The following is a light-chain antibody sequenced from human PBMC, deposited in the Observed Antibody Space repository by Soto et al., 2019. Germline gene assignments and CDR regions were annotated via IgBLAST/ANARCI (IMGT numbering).Light chain of an antibody. CDR1: SSDIGSNY. Sequence: QSVLTQPPSVSAAPGQKLTISCSGSSSDIGSNYVSWYQQLPGTAPKLLIYDNNKRPSGIPDRFSGSKSGTSATLGITGLQTGDEADYYCGTWDGSLTSVVFGGGTKLTVL. CDR3: GTWDGSLTSVV. J-gene: IGLJ2*01. V-gene: IGLV1-51*01. CDR2: DNN.